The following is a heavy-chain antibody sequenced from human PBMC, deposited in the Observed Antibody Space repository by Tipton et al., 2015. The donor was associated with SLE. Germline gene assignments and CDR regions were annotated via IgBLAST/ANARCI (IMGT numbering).Heavy chain of an antibody. D-gene: IGHD6-13*01. CDR2: TNPSGNT. CDR3: ARSAGYGSSWAHFDY. Sequence: GLVKPSETLSLTCAVYGGSFSGYSWSWIRQPPGKGLEWIGQTNPSGNTNYNPSLKSRVTISVDTSKNQFSLKLSSVTAADTAVYYCARSAGYGSSWAHFDYWGQGTLVTVSS. J-gene: IGHJ4*02. CDR1: GGSFSGYS. V-gene: IGHV4-34*01.